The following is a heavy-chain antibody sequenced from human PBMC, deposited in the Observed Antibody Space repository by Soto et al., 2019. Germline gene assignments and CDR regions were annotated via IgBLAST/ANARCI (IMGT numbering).Heavy chain of an antibody. J-gene: IGHJ4*02. V-gene: IGHV3-66*01. D-gene: IGHD2-8*02. Sequence: EVQVVESGGGLAQPGGSLRLSCAASGFTVSSSYMSWVRQAPGKRLEWVSVIYAGGDTFYADSVKGRFTISRDNSENTLYLQMNSLRVEDTAVYYCALNCTGGHCFGYWGQGTLVTVSS. CDR1: GFTVSSSY. CDR3: ALNCTGGHCFGY. CDR2: IYAGGDT.